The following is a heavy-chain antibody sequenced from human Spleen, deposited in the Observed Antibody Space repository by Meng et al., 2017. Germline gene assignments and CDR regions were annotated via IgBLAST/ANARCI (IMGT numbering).Heavy chain of an antibody. CDR2: ISGRGGTT. Sequence: GESLKISCAASGFTFSSYAMTWVRQAPGKGLEWVSAISGRGGTTYYAASVKGRFTISRDNSKNTLYLQMSSLRAEDTAIYYCAKRDSSAGATDYWGQGTLVTVSS. J-gene: IGHJ4*02. CDR3: AKRDSSAGATDY. CDR1: GFTFSSYA. V-gene: IGHV3-23*01. D-gene: IGHD1-26*01.